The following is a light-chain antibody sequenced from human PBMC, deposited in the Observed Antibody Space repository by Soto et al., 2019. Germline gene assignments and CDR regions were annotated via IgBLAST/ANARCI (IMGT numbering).Light chain of an antibody. J-gene: IGKJ2*01. CDR3: QQYTVSMYT. V-gene: IGKV3-20*01. CDR1: QSVARD. CDR2: RAS. Sequence: EIVLTQSPGTLSLSPGETATLSCRASQSVARDLTWYQHKPGQAPRLLISRASTGATGIPDRFSGSGSGTDFTLTINRLEPEDSAVYYCQQYTVSMYTFGQGTKLEIK.